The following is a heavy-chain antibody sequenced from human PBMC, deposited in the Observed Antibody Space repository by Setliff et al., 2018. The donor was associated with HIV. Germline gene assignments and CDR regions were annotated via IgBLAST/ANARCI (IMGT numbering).Heavy chain of an antibody. D-gene: IGHD6-13*01. Sequence: SETLSLTCAVSGDSVSGYYWSWIRQSAGRGLGWIGRVHSSATSNYNPSLKGRVAMSVDTAKNQFSLKLTSVSAADTAVYFCARDRIEVIAETPHDVFDIWGRGTMVTISS. CDR3: ARDRIEVIAETPHDVFDI. CDR2: VHSSATS. V-gene: IGHV4-4*07. CDR1: GDSVSGYY. J-gene: IGHJ3*02.